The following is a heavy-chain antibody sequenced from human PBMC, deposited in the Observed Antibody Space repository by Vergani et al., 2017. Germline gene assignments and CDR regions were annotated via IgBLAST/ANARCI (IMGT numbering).Heavy chain of an antibody. J-gene: IGHJ3*02. V-gene: IGHV1-2*02. Sequence: QVQLVQSGAEVKKPGASVKVSCKASGYTFTGYYMHWVRQAPGQGLEWMGWINPNSGGTKYAQKFQGRVTMTRDTSISTAYMELSRLRSDDTAVYYCASFSAGWHAFDIWGQGTMVTVSS. CDR1: GYTFTGYY. CDR3: ASFSAGWHAFDI. CDR2: INPNSGGT. D-gene: IGHD6-13*01.